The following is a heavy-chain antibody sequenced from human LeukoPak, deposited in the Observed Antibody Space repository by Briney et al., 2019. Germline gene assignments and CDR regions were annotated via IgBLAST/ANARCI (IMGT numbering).Heavy chain of an antibody. CDR1: GGSISSSSYY. CDR3: ARAGRASGQLGKYGMDV. CDR2: IYYSGST. D-gene: IGHD6-6*01. Sequence: SETLSLTCTVSGGSISSSSYYWGWIRQPPGKGLEWIGSIYYSGSTYYNPSLKSRVTISVDTSKNQFSLKLSSVTAADTAVYYCARAGRASGQLGKYGMDVWGQGTTVTVSS. V-gene: IGHV4-39*01. J-gene: IGHJ6*02.